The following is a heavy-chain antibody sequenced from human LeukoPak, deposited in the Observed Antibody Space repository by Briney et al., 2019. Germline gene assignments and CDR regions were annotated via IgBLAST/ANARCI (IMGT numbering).Heavy chain of an antibody. J-gene: IGHJ4*02. Sequence: PSETLSLTCAVYGGSFSGYYWSWIHQPPGKGLKWIGEINHSGSTNYNPSLKSRVTISVDTSKNQFSLKLSSVTAADTAVYYCARVQYSSSRPLDYWGQGTLVTVSS. CDR1: GGSFSGYY. V-gene: IGHV4-34*01. CDR3: ARVQYSSSRPLDY. CDR2: INHSGST. D-gene: IGHD6-6*01.